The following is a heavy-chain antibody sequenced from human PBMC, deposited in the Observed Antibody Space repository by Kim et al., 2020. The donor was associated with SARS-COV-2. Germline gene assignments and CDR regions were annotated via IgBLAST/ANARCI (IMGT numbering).Heavy chain of an antibody. V-gene: IGHV3-48*02. J-gene: IGHJ6*02. Sequence: GGSLRLSCAASGFTFSSYSMNWVRQAPGKGLEWVSYISSSSSTIYYADSVKGRFTISRDNAKNSLYLQMNSLRDEDTAVYYCARDGKVVRRSYYYYGMDVWGQGTTVTVSS. CDR2: ISSSSSTI. CDR3: ARDGKVVRRSYYYYGMDV. CDR1: GFTFSSYS. D-gene: IGHD2-15*01.